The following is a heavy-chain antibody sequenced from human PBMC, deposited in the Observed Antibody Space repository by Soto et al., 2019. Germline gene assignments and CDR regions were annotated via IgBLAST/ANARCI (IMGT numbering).Heavy chain of an antibody. D-gene: IGHD1-26*01. CDR3: ATWRGNYPDGYFDF. CDR2: IWYDGSNR. V-gene: IGHV3-33*01. J-gene: IGHJ4*02. CDR1: GFTFTSYA. Sequence: ESGGGVVQPGRSLRLSCAASGFTFTSYAMNWVRQAPGKGLEWVAVIWYDGSNRYHADSVKGRFTISRDNSKNTLYLQMNSLRVEDTAVYYCATWRGNYPDGYFDFWGQGTLVAVSS.